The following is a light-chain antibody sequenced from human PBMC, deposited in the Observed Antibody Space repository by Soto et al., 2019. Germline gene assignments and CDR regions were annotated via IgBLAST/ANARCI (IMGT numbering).Light chain of an antibody. CDR3: CSYVGGSTSYV. V-gene: IGLV2-23*01. J-gene: IGLJ1*01. CDR2: EGS. Sequence: QSVLTQPASVSGSPGQSITISCTGTSSDVGNYNLVSWYQHHPGKVPKLMIYEGSKRPSGVSNRFSGSKSGNTASLTISGLQAEDEADYYCCSYVGGSTSYVFGTGTKLTVL. CDR1: SSDVGNYNL.